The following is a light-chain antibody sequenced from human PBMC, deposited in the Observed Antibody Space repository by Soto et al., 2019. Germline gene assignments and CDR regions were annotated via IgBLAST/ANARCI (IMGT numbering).Light chain of an antibody. CDR3: QQSFTIPYT. Sequence: DIQMPQSPSSLSASVGDRVTITCRASQNIRNYLNWYQQKPGKAPNLLIHSASTLRSGVPSRFSGSGSGTDFSRTSSSLQPEDFASYHCQQSFTIPYTFGQGTNVPIK. V-gene: IGKV1-39*01. CDR1: QNIRNY. J-gene: IGKJ2*01. CDR2: SAS.